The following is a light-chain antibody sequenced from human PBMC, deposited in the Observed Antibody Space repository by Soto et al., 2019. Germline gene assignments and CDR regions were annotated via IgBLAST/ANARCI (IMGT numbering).Light chain of an antibody. J-gene: IGKJ1*01. CDR1: QEISNY. V-gene: IGKV1-33*01. Sequence: DIQMIQSPSSLSASVGDRVTITCQASQEISNYLNWYQQKPGKAPKLLIYDASNLERGVPSRFSGRGSGTAFTVTISSLQPEDFATYYCQQYDHLPRTFGRGTKVEIK. CDR2: DAS. CDR3: QQYDHLPRT.